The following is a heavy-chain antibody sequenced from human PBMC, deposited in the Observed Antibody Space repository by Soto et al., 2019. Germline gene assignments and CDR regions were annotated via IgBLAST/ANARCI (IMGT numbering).Heavy chain of an antibody. CDR1: GGSISSTTHY. Sequence: SETLSLTCTVSGGSISSTTHYWGWIRQPPGKGLEWFGSIYYSGSTYYNPSLKSRVTISVDTSKNQFSLKLSSVTAADTAVYYCARQDTAMVRWDYYYGMDVWGQGSTVTVSS. CDR2: IYYSGST. D-gene: IGHD5-18*01. CDR3: ARQDTAMVRWDYYYGMDV. J-gene: IGHJ6*02. V-gene: IGHV4-39*01.